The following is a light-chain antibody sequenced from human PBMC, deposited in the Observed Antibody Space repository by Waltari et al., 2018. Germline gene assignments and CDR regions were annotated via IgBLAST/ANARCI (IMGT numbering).Light chain of an antibody. CDR1: STAIGGYKY. V-gene: IGLV2-11*01. CDR2: DVD. CDR3: CSYAGRYTSV. Sequence: QSALTQPRSVSGSPGQSVTLSCTGTSTAIGGYKYVPWYQPHAGKAPKLIIYDVDKRPSGVPDRFSGSKAGNTASLTISGLLTDDEADYYCCSYAGRYTSVFGGGTRVTVL. J-gene: IGLJ2*01.